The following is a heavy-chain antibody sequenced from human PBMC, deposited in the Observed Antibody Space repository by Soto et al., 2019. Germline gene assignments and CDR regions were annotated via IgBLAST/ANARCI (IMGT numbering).Heavy chain of an antibody. CDR2: INAGNGNT. CDR3: ARPAEGGYNYGY. Sequence: QVQLVQSGAEVKKPGASVKVSCKASGYTFTSYAMHWVRQAPGQRLEWMGGINAGNGNTKYSQKFQGRVTITRDTSASTAYMELSSLRSEDTAVYYCARPAEGGYNYGYWGQGTLVTVSS. CDR1: GYTFTSYA. V-gene: IGHV1-3*01. D-gene: IGHD5-12*01. J-gene: IGHJ4*02.